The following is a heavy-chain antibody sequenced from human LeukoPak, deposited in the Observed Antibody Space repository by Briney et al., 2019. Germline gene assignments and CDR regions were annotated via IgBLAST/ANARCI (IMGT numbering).Heavy chain of an antibody. CDR3: ARGGEALESSSLFSYYYYYMDV. D-gene: IGHD3-22*01. J-gene: IGHJ6*03. CDR2: INNRGAT. Sequence: SETLSLTCAVYGGSFSGYHWSWIRQPPGKGLEWMGKINNRGATNYNPSLKSRVTISVDTSKNQFSLKLSSVTAADTAVYYCARGGEALESSSLFSYYYYYMDVWGKGTTVTVSS. V-gene: IGHV4-34*01. CDR1: GGSFSGYH.